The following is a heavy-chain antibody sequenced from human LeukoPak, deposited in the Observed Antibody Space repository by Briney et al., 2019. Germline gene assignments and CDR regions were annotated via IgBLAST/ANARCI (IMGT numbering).Heavy chain of an antibody. Sequence: GGSLRLSCAASGFTFSSYWMHWVRQAPGKGLVWVSRINSDGSSTSYADSVKGRFTISRDNAKNTLYLQMNSLRAEDTAVYYCARGYSSGWFPASSWYFDLWGRGTLVTVSS. V-gene: IGHV3-74*01. J-gene: IGHJ2*01. CDR2: INSDGSST. CDR3: ARGYSSGWFPASSWYFDL. D-gene: IGHD6-19*01. CDR1: GFTFSSYW.